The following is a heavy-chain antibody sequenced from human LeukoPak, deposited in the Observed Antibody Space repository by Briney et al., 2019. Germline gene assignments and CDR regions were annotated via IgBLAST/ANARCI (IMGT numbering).Heavy chain of an antibody. CDR3: ATDTYSLERDY. D-gene: IGHD2-15*01. CDR2: ISMISDTI. Sequence: SYISMISDTISYADSVKARFNISREKAEKSLYLQMNSLRDEDTAVYYCATDTYSLERDYWGQGTPVSVSS. J-gene: IGHJ4*02. V-gene: IGHV3-48*02.